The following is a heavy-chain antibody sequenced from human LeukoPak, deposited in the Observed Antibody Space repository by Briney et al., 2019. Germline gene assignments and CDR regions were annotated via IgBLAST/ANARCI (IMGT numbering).Heavy chain of an antibody. CDR1: GFTFSSYL. CDR3: ARYTSPPGAFDI. Sequence: GGSLRLSCAASGFTFSSYLMSWVRQAPGKGLEWVANIKQDGSEKYYVDSVKGRFTISRDNAKNSLYLQMNSLRAEDTAVYYCARYTSPPGAFDIWGQGTMVTVSS. CDR2: IKQDGSEK. J-gene: IGHJ3*02. V-gene: IGHV3-7*01.